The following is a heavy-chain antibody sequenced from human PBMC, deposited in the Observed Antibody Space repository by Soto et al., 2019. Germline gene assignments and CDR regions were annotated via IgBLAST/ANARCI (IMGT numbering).Heavy chain of an antibody. CDR2: IVVGSGNT. V-gene: IGHV1-58*02. D-gene: IGHD5-12*01. CDR3: AASGYASVGAFDI. CDR1: GFTFTSSA. Sequence: ASVKVSSKASGFTFTSSAMQWVRQARGQRLEWIGWIVVGSGNTNYAQKFQERVTITRDMSTSTAYMELSSLRSEDTAVYYCAASGYASVGAFDIWGQGTMVTVSS. J-gene: IGHJ3*02.